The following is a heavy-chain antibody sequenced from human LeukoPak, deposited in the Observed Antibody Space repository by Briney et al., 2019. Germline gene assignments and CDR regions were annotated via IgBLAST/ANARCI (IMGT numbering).Heavy chain of an antibody. CDR2: IYYSGST. CDR3: ARSAVAGTGQSWFDP. V-gene: IGHV4-34*01. CDR1: GGSFSGYY. J-gene: IGHJ5*02. D-gene: IGHD6-19*01. Sequence: SETLSLTCAVYGGSFSGYYWSWIRQPPGKGLEWIGSIYYSGSTNYNPSLKSRVTISVDTSKNQFSLKLSSVTAADTAVYYCARSAVAGTGQSWFDPWGQGTLVTVSS.